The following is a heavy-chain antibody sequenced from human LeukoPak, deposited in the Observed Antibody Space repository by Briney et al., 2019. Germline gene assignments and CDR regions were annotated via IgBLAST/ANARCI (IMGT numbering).Heavy chain of an antibody. J-gene: IGHJ3*01. CDR2: IYYNGRT. Sequence: SETLSLICTVSGGSISLSTYYWGWIRQPPGKGLEWIGNIYYNGRTYYSPSLKSRGTISVDTSNNQFSLKLNSVTAADTAVYYCARITDRTIFGEIMHGFDVWGQGTPVTVSS. D-gene: IGHD3-3*01. CDR1: GGSISLSTYY. V-gene: IGHV4-39*01. CDR3: ARITDRTIFGEIMHGFDV.